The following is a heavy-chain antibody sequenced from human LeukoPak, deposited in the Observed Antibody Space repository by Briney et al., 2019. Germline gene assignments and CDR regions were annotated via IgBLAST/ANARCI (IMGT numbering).Heavy chain of an antibody. D-gene: IGHD5-12*01. J-gene: IGHJ2*01. Sequence: GGSLRLSCAASGFTVSDNYMTWVRQAPGKGLEWVSAISYSGRSTYYADSVKGRFTISRDNSKNTLYLQMNSLRAEDTAVYYCAKDRTKVATKNWYFDLWGRGTLVTVSS. V-gene: IGHV3-23*01. CDR1: GFTVSDNY. CDR2: ISYSGRST. CDR3: AKDRTKVATKNWYFDL.